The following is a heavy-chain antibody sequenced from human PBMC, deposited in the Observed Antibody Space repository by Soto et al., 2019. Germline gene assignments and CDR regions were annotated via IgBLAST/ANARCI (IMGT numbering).Heavy chain of an antibody. D-gene: IGHD3-10*01. J-gene: IGHJ4*02. CDR2: IKQDGSEQ. CDR3: ATGFGAFHS. Sequence: EVQLVASGGGLVQPGGSLRLSCAASGFTFSSYWMTWVRQAPGKGLEWVANIKQDGSEQYYVDSVKGRCTIARDNAKNYLGLQMNNLRADDTAVYYCATGFGAFHSWGQGTLVTVSS. V-gene: IGHV3-7*01. CDR1: GFTFSSYW.